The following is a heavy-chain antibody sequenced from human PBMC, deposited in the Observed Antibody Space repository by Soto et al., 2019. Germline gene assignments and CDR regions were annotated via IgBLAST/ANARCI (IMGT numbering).Heavy chain of an antibody. J-gene: IGHJ6*02. Sequence: GGSLRLSCAASGVTFSSYSMNWVRQGPGKGLEWVSSISSSSSYIYYADSVKGRFTISRDNAKNSLYLQMNSLRAEDTAVYYCASISGLLLWFGELSLRGDYYYGMDVWGQGTTVTVSS. V-gene: IGHV3-21*01. CDR3: ASISGLLLWFGELSLRGDYYYGMDV. CDR1: GVTFSSYS. CDR2: ISSSSSYI. D-gene: IGHD3-10*01.